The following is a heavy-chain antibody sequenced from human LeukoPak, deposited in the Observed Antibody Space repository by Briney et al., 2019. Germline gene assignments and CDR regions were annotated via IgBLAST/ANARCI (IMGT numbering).Heavy chain of an antibody. CDR1: GGSISPYY. D-gene: IGHD4-17*01. CDR2: VSYRGHT. Sequence: SETLCLTCSVSGGSISPYYWSWIRQPPGKGLEWIGYVSYRGHTNYNPSLESRVTISLDTPKNQFSVKLSSVTAADTAVYYCARGYGGDYCLPRTCGNWFDPWGQGTLVTVSS. CDR3: ARGYGGDYCLPRTCGNWFDP. J-gene: IGHJ5*02. V-gene: IGHV4-59*12.